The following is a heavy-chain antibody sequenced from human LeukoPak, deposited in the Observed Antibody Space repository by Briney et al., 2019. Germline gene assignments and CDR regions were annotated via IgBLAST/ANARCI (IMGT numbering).Heavy chain of an antibody. CDR2: ISPTGSST. CDR3: AKELNVVVVAADY. V-gene: IGHV3-23*01. J-gene: IGHJ4*02. CDR1: DFTFSIYV. D-gene: IGHD2-15*01. Sequence: PGGSLRLSCAASDFTFSIYVISWVRQAPGKVPEWVSSISPTGSSTYYADSVKGRFTISRDNSKNTLYLQMNSLRAEDTAVYYCAKELNVVVVAADYWGQGTLVTVSS.